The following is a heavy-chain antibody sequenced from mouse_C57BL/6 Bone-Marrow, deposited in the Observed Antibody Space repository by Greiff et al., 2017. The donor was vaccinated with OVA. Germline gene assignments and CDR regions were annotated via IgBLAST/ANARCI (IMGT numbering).Heavy chain of an antibody. CDR3: ARQVLYEGYYLHWYFDG. CDR1: GFTFSSYG. CDR2: ISSGGSYT. J-gene: IGHJ1*03. D-gene: IGHD2-3*01. V-gene: IGHV5-6*01. Sequence: EVNLVESGGDLVKPGGSLKLSCAASGFTFSSYGMSWVRQTPDKRLEWVATISSGGSYTYYPDSVKGRFTISRDNAKNTLYLQMSSLKSEDTAMYYCARQVLYEGYYLHWYFDGWGTGTTVTVSS.